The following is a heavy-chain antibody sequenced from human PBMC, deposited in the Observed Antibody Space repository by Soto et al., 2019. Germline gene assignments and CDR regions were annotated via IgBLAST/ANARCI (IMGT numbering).Heavy chain of an antibody. CDR3: ARHQVRAAISYYYYDMDV. CDR2: IYYSGST. J-gene: IGHJ6*02. CDR1: GGSISSSSYY. Sequence: SETLSLTCTVSGGSISSSSYYWGWIRQPPGKGLEWIGSIYYSGSTYYNPSLKSRVTIPVDTAKNQFSLKLSSVTAADTAEYYCARHQVRAAISYYYYDMDVWGQGTTVTVSS. V-gene: IGHV4-39*01. D-gene: IGHD2-2*01.